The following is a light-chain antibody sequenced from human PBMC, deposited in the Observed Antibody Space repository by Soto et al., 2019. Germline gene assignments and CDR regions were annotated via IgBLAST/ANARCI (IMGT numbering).Light chain of an antibody. V-gene: IGLV2-11*01. CDR3: CSYAGSYTYV. CDR2: DVG. J-gene: IGLJ1*01. CDR1: SSDVGGYNY. Sequence: QSALTQPRSVYGSPGQSVTISCTGTSSDVGGYNYVSWYQQHPGKAPKLMIYDVGKRPSGVPDRFSGSKSGNTASLTISGLQAEDEADYYCCSYAGSYTYVFGTGTKLTVL.